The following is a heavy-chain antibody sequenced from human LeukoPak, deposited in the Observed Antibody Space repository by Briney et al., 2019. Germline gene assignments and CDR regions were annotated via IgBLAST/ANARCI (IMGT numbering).Heavy chain of an antibody. D-gene: IGHD1-26*01. Sequence: SETLSLTCTVSGGSISRYYWNWIRQPPGKGLEWIGYFYYNGSNNYNPPLKTRVTISVHTSRSLFSLRLSSVTAADTAVYYCARSPSGREWDPLHFDYWGQGTPVTVSS. J-gene: IGHJ4*02. CDR2: FYYNGSN. CDR3: ARSPSGREWDPLHFDY. CDR1: GGSISRYY. V-gene: IGHV4-59*01.